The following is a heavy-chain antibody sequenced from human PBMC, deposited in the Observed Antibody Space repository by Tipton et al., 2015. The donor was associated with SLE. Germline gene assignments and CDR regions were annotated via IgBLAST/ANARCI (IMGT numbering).Heavy chain of an antibody. J-gene: IGHJ3*02. CDR1: GGSISSSSCY. CDR3: ARDLTMEAFDI. V-gene: IGHV4-61*01. D-gene: IGHD3-10*01. Sequence: TLSLTCTVSGGSISSSSCYWNWIRQPPGKGLEWIGYIYYSGSTNYNPSLKSRVTISVDTSKNQFSLKLTSVTAADTAVYYCARDLTMEAFDIWGQGTKVTVSS. CDR2: IYYSGST.